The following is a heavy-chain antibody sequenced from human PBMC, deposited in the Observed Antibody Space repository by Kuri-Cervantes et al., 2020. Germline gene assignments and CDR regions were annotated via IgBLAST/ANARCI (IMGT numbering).Heavy chain of an antibody. CDR2: IYHSGST. J-gene: IGHJ3*02. V-gene: IGHV4-34*01. D-gene: IGHD6-13*01. CDR1: GGSFSGYY. Sequence: SETLSLTCAVYGGSFSGYYWSWIRQPPGKGLEWIGSIYHSGSTYYNPSLKSRVTISVDTSKNQFSLKLSSVTAADTAVYYCARDWVSIAAAGTWDAFDIWGQGTMVTVSS. CDR3: ARDWVSIAAAGTWDAFDI.